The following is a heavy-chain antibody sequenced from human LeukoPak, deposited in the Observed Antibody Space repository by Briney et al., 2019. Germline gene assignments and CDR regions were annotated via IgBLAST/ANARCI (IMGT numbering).Heavy chain of an antibody. CDR1: GGSISSYY. V-gene: IGHV4-59*01. Sequence: PSETLSLTCTVSGGSISSYYWSWIRQPPGKGLEWIGYIDYSGSTNYNPALKSRVTISVDTSKHQFSLKLSSVTAADTAVYYCARDRVVVVAGLGYYYGMDVWGQGTTVTVSS. CDR3: ARDRVVVVAGLGYYYGMDV. CDR2: IDYSGST. D-gene: IGHD2-15*01. J-gene: IGHJ6*02.